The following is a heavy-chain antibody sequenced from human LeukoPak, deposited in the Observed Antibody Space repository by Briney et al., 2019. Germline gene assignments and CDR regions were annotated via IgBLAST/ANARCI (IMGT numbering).Heavy chain of an antibody. D-gene: IGHD6-19*01. V-gene: IGHV4-59*01. J-gene: IGHJ6*02. CDR3: ARVAGHYYYYGMDV. CDR2: IYCSGST. Sequence: SETLSLSCTVSGGSISSYYWSWIRRPPGQGLEWMGYIYCSGSTNYNPSLKSRVTISVDTSKNQFSLKLSSVAAADTAVYYCARVAGHYYYYGMDVWGQGTTVTVSS. CDR1: GGSISSYY.